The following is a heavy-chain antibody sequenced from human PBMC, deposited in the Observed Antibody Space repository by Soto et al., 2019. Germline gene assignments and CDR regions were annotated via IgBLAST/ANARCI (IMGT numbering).Heavy chain of an antibody. CDR2: ISYVGGNI. V-gene: IGHV3-30*18. CDR1: GFTFSTYG. CDR3: AKDRYCSGGNCYYDAFDI. Sequence: QVQLVESGGGVVQPGRSLRLSCAASGFTFSTYGMHWVRQAPGKGLEWVAVISYVGGNIHYADSVKGRFTISRDNSKNTLYLQMNSLRAEDTAVYFCAKDRYCSGGNCYYDAFDIWGQGTMVTVSS. J-gene: IGHJ3*02. D-gene: IGHD2-15*01.